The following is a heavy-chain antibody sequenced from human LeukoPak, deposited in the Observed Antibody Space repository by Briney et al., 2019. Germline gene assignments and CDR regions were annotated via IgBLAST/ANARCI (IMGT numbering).Heavy chain of an antibody. CDR3: ARGRAKSYYDSPGAFDI. J-gene: IGHJ3*02. V-gene: IGHV4-30-4*01. CDR1: GGSISSGDYY. D-gene: IGHD3-22*01. CDR2: IYYSGST. Sequence: PSETLSLTCTVSGGSISSGDYYWSWIRQPPGKGLEWIGYIYYSGSTYYNPSLKSRVTISVDTSKNQFSLKLSSVTAADTAVYYCARGRAKSYYDSPGAFDIWGQGTMVTVSS.